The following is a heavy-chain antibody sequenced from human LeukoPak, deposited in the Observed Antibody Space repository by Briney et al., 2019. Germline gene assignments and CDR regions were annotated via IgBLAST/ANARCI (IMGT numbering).Heavy chain of an antibody. D-gene: IGHD5-12*01. CDR1: GGSFSGYY. Sequence: SETLSLTCAVYGGSFSGYYWSWIRQPPGKGLEWIGEINHSGSTNYNPSLKSRVTISVDTSKNQFSLKLSSVTAADTAVYYCARAVPPGGNNGYEWEPTNWFDPWGQGTLVTVSS. J-gene: IGHJ5*02. CDR3: ARAVPPGGNNGYEWEPTNWFDP. V-gene: IGHV4-34*01. CDR2: INHSGST.